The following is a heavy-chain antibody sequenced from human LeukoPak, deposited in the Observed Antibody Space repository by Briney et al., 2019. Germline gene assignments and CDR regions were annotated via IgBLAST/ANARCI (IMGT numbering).Heavy chain of an antibody. J-gene: IGHJ4*02. V-gene: IGHV3-74*01. Sequence: GGSLRLSCAASGFTFSSYWMHWVRQAPGKGLVWVSRVNSHGSSTTYADSVKGRFTISRDNAKNTLYLQMNSLRAEDTAVYYCTREDYASYYFDYWGQGTLVTVSS. D-gene: IGHD4-17*01. CDR2: VNSHGSST. CDR3: TREDYASYYFDY. CDR1: GFTFSSYW.